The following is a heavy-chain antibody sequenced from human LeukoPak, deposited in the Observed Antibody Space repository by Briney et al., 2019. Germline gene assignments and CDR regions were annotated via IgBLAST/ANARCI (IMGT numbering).Heavy chain of an antibody. D-gene: IGHD3-3*01. J-gene: IGHJ5*02. V-gene: IGHV1-2*02. Sequence: ASVKVSCKASGYTFTGYYMHWVRQAPGQGLEWMGWINPNSGGTNYARKFQGRVTMTRDTSISAAYMELSRLRSDDTAVYYCARDCFGFFNWFDPWGQGTLVTVSS. CDR1: GYTFTGYY. CDR3: ARDCFGFFNWFDP. CDR2: INPNSGGT.